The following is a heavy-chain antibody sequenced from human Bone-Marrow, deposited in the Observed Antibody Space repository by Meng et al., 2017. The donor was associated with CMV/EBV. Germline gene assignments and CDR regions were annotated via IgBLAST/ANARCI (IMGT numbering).Heavy chain of an antibody. Sequence: ASVKVSCKVSGYTLTELSRHWVRQAPGKGLEWMGGFDPEDGETIYAQKFQGRVTMTEDTSTDTAYMELSSLRSEDTAVYYCARDSTSWQQLVPSYYYYGMDVWGQGTTVTVSS. CDR2: FDPEDGET. D-gene: IGHD6-13*01. CDR1: GYTLTELS. CDR3: ARDSTSWQQLVPSYYYYGMDV. V-gene: IGHV1-24*01. J-gene: IGHJ6*02.